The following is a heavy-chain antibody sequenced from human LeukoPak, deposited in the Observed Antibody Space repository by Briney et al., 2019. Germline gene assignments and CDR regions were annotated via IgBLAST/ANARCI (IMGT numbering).Heavy chain of an antibody. CDR2: IYYSGTT. J-gene: IGHJ5*02. Sequence: SETLSLTCTVSGGSVSSNNYYWSWIRQPPGKGLEYIGYIYYSGTTKYNPSLKSRVTISVDTSKNQFSLKLRSVTAADTAVYYCARATPLYSSDWYVNWFDPWGQGTLVTASS. V-gene: IGHV4-61*01. CDR3: ARATPLYSSDWYVNWFDP. CDR1: GGSVSSNNYY. D-gene: IGHD6-19*01.